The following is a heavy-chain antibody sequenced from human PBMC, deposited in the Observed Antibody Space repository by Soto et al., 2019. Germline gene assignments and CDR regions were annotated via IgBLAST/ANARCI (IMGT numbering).Heavy chain of an antibody. CDR1: GYSVSSSDYY. J-gene: IGHJ6*02. Sequence: SETLSVTCSVSGYSVSSSDYYWAWIRQPPGKGLEWIGSMLYSGLTYYNPSLKSRVTLSVDTSKNQFSVRLNSVTASDTAVYYCAPLSVSLSGPYGIHVWGQGTTVTVSS. D-gene: IGHD2-15*01. CDR2: MLYSGLT. V-gene: IGHV4-39*01. CDR3: APLSVSLSGPYGIHV.